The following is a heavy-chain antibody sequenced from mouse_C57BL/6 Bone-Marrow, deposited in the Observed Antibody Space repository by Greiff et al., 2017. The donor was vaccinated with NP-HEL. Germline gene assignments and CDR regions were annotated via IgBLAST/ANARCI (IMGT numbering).Heavy chain of an antibody. CDR2: IDPYDSYT. V-gene: IGHV1-69*01. J-gene: IGHJ4*01. CDR1: GYTFTSYW. Sequence: VQLKQPGAELVMPGASVKLSCKASGYTFTSYWMHWVKQRPGQGLEWIGEIDPYDSYTNYNQKFKGKSTLTVDKSSSTAYMQLSSLTSEDSAVYYCARWLRLYYAMDYWGQGTSVTVSS. CDR3: ARWLRLYYAMDY. D-gene: IGHD2-2*01.